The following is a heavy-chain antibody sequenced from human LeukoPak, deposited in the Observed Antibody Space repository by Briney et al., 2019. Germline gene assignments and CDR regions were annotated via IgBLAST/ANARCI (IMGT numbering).Heavy chain of an antibody. D-gene: IGHD1-20*01. V-gene: IGHV4-59*08. CDR2: IYYSGST. J-gene: IGHJ4*02. Sequence: PSETLSLTCAVYGGSFSSYFWSWIRQPPGKGLEWIGYIYYSGSTNYNPSLKSRVTISVDTSKNQFSLNLSSVTAADTAVYYCARHSYNWDYWGQGTLVTVSS. CDR3: ARHSYNWDY. CDR1: GGSFSSYF.